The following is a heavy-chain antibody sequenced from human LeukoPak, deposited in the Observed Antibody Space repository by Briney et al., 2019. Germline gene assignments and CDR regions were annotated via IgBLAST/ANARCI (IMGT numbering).Heavy chain of an antibody. Sequence: GGSLRLPCAASGFTFSSYVMGWVRQAPGKGLEWVSGVSGSGGSAYYADSVKGRFTISRDNSKNTLYLQMNTLRVEDTAVYYCAKGGMVRGEYDYWGQGTLVTVSS. CDR1: GFTFSSYV. CDR2: VSGSGGSA. V-gene: IGHV3-23*01. CDR3: AKGGMVRGEYDY. D-gene: IGHD3-10*01. J-gene: IGHJ4*02.